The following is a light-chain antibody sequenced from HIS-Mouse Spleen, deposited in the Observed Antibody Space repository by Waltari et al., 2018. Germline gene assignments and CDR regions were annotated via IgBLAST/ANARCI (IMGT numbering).Light chain of an antibody. CDR2: DAS. Sequence: EIVLTQSPATLSLSPGERATPSCRASQGVSSYLAWYEQTPGQAPRLLIDDASNRATGIPARFSGSGSGTDFTLTISSLEPEDFAVYYCRQRSNWPRTFGGGTKVEIK. J-gene: IGKJ4*01. CDR3: RQRSNWPRT. V-gene: IGKV3-11*01. CDR1: QGVSSY.